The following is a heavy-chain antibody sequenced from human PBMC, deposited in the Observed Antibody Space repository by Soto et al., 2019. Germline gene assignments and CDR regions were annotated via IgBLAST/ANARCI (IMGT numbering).Heavy chain of an antibody. CDR3: VRGYCSGGSCYSIGFFDY. J-gene: IGHJ4*02. V-gene: IGHV3-23*01. Sequence: EVQLLESGGGLVQPGGSLRLSCAASGFTFSSYAMSWVRQAPGKGLAWVSAISGSGGSTYYADSVKGRFTVSRDNSKNTLYLQMTSLRAEDTAVYYCVRGYCSGGSCYSIGFFDYWGQGTLVTVSS. D-gene: IGHD2-15*01. CDR2: ISGSGGST. CDR1: GFTFSSYA.